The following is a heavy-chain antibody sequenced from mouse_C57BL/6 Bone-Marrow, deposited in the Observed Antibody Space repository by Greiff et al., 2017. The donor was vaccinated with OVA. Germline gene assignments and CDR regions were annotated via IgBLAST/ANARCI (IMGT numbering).Heavy chain of an antibody. Sequence: VQLKQSGAELVRPGASVKLSCTASGFNIKDDYMHWVKQRPEQGLEWIGWIDPENGDTEYASKFQGKATITADTSSNTAYLQLSSLTSEDTAVYYCTYYSNYGFAYWGQGTLVTVSA. D-gene: IGHD2-5*01. V-gene: IGHV14-4*01. CDR3: TYYSNYGFAY. J-gene: IGHJ3*01. CDR2: IDPENGDT. CDR1: GFNIKDDY.